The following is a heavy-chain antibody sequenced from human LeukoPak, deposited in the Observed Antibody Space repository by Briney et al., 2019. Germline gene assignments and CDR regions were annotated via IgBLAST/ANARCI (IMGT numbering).Heavy chain of an antibody. J-gene: IGHJ4*02. CDR2: IIPILGIA. CDR3: ASTYGSGSYADE. V-gene: IGHV1-69*04. D-gene: IGHD3-10*01. Sequence: ASVKVSCKASGGTFSSYAISWVRQAPGQGLEWMGRIIPILGIANYAQKFQGRVTITADKSTSTAYMELSSLRSEDTPVYYCASTYGSGSYADEWGQGTLVTVSS. CDR1: GGTFSSYA.